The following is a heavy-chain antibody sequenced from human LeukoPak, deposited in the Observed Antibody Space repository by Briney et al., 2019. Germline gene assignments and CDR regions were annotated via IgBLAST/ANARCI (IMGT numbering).Heavy chain of an antibody. D-gene: IGHD4-17*01. CDR1: GYTFTSYY. CDR2: INPSGGST. CDR3: ARGTAVTTIYYYYYGMDV. J-gene: IGHJ6*02. Sequence: ASVKVSCKASGYTFTSYYMHWVRQAPGQGLEWMGIINPSGGSTSYAQKFQGRVTMTRDTSTSTVYMELSTLRSEDTAVYYCARGTAVTTIYYYYYGMDVWGQGTTVTVSS. V-gene: IGHV1-46*01.